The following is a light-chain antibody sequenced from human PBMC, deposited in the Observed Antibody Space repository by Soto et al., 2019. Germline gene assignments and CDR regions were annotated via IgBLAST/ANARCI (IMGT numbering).Light chain of an antibody. J-gene: IGKJ1*01. CDR2: KAS. CDR3: QHFNSYPWT. CDR1: QSISSW. Sequence: IQMTHSPSPLSASVGDRVTITCRASQSISSWLAWYQQKPGKAPKLLIYKASTLKSGVPSRFSGSGSGTEFTLTISSLQPDDFATYYCQHFNSYPWTLGQGTKVDIK. V-gene: IGKV1-5*03.